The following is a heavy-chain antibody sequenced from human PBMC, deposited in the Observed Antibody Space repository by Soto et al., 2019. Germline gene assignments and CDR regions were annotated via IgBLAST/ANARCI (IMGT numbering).Heavy chain of an antibody. Sequence: PGESLKISCQTSAYSFANYRINWVRQVPGKGLEWMGRIDPDDSYINYSPSFQGHVTISADESTSTVFLQWNSLRASDTAIYFCARLTETATTFVYWGQGTPVTVSS. V-gene: IGHV5-10-1*01. CDR3: ARLTETATTFVY. CDR2: IDPDDSYI. J-gene: IGHJ4*02. D-gene: IGHD1-1*01. CDR1: AYSFANYR.